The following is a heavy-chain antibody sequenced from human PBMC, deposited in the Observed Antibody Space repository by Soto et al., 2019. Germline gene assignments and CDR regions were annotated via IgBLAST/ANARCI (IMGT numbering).Heavy chain of an antibody. J-gene: IGHJ4*02. CDR1: GGSISSYY. CDR3: AGGGDRITTFGVVITTPDY. V-gene: IGHV4-59*01. CDR2: IYYSGST. D-gene: IGHD3-3*01. Sequence: SETLSLTCTVSGGSISSYYWSWIRQPPGKGLEWIGYIYYSGSTNYNPSLKSRVTISVDTSKNHFSLKLSSVTAADTAVYYCAGGGDRITTFGVVITTPDYWGQGTLVTVSS.